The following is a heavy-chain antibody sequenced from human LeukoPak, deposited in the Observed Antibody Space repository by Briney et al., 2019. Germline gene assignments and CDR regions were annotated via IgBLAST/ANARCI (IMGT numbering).Heavy chain of an antibody. V-gene: IGHV4-30-2*01. Sequence: PSETLSLTCAVSGVSISSGGYSWRWLRQPPGKGLEWIGYIYHSGSTYYNPSLKSRVTISVDRSKNQFSLKLSSVTAADTAVYYCARGPTYYYDSSGYDYWGQGTLVTVSS. CDR3: ARGPTYYYDSSGYDY. CDR2: IYHSGST. CDR1: GVSISSGGYS. J-gene: IGHJ4*02. D-gene: IGHD3-22*01.